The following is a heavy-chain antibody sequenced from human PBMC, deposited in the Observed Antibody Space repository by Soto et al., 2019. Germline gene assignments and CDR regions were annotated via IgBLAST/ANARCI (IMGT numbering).Heavy chain of an antibody. CDR1: GYSISTDYY. CDR2: IFQSGST. CDR3: ARGGGYYYNTGGYYADY. V-gene: IGHV4-38-2*02. D-gene: IGHD3-22*01. Sequence: SETLSLTCTVSGYSISTDYYRGWIRQPPGKGLEWIGSIFQSGSTYYNPSLKSRVTISVDTSKNQFSLKLRSVTAADTAVYYCARGGGYYYNTGGYYADYWGQGTLVTVSS. J-gene: IGHJ4*02.